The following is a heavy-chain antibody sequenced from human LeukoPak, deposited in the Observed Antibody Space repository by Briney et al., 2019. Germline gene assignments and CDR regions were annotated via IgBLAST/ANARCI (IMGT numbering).Heavy chain of an antibody. V-gene: IGHV1-69*13. J-gene: IGHJ4*02. CDR2: IIPIFGTA. Sequence: GASVKVSCKASGGTFSSYAISWVRQDPGQGLEWMGGIIPIFGTANYAQKFQGRVTITADESTSTAYMELSSLRSEDTAVYYCARGDIVVAALDYWGQGTLVTVSS. CDR3: ARGDIVVAALDY. D-gene: IGHD2-2*01. CDR1: GGTFSSYA.